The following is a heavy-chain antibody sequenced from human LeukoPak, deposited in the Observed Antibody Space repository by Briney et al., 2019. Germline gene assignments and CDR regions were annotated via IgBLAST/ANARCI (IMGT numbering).Heavy chain of an antibody. V-gene: IGHV3-30-3*01. CDR1: GFTFSDYA. CDR3: ARPRTKSSSWYPYYYYGMDV. Sequence: TGGSLRLSCAASGFTFSDYAMHWVRQAPGKGLEWVAIISYDGSNKYYADSVKGRFTISRDNSKNTLYLQMNSLRAEDTAVYYCARPRTKSSSWYPYYYYGMDVWGQRTTVTVSS. J-gene: IGHJ6*02. CDR2: ISYDGSNK. D-gene: IGHD6-13*01.